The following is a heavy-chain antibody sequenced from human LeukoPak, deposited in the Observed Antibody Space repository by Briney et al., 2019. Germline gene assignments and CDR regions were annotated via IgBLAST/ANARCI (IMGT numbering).Heavy chain of an antibody. CDR3: ARHWDY. Sequence: SETLSLTCSVSGGSIAVNHYYWGWIRQPPGKGLEWIGSIRYGGSTDYNPSLKSRVTISVDTSKNQLSLKLSSVTAADTAVFYCARHWDYWGQGTLVTVSS. CDR2: IRYGGST. J-gene: IGHJ4*02. CDR1: GGSIAVNHYY. V-gene: IGHV4-39*01.